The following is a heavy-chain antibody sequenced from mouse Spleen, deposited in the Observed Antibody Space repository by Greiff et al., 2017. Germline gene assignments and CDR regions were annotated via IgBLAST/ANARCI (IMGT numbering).Heavy chain of an antibody. CDR1: GYTFTNYW. D-gene: IGHD2-3*01. J-gene: IGHJ1*01. CDR3: ARGGLLYFDV. CDR2: IYPGGGYT. V-gene: IGHV1-63*01. Sequence: QVQLKESGAELVRPGTSVKMSCKASGYTFTNYWIGWAKQRPGHGLEWIGDIYPGGGYTNYNEKFKGKATLTADKSSSTAYMQFSSLTSEDSAIYYCARGGLLYFDVWGAGTTVTVSS.